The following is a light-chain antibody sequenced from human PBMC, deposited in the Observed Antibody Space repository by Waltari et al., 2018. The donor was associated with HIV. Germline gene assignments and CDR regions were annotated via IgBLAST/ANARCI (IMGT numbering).Light chain of an antibody. Sequence: QSVLTQPPSTSGTPGQRVTISCSGSSSNIGSHYVYWYRQLPGTAPKIVMYRADQRPSGVPVRFSGSKSGTSASLAISVLRSEDEADYFCATWDDSLSGSMFGGGTKLTVL. CDR2: RAD. J-gene: IGLJ3*02. CDR3: ATWDDSLSGSM. CDR1: SSNIGSHY. V-gene: IGLV1-47*01.